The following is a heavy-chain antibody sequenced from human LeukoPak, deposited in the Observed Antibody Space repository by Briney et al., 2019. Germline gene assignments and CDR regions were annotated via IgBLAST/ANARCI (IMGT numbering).Heavy chain of an antibody. CDR3: ARVYYSSSYDYWYFDL. V-gene: IGHV4-59*01. Sequence: SETLSLTCPVSGGSLSSYYWGWIRQPPGKGQEGIWDIYYSGSTNYNPSLKSRVTISVDTSKNQFSLKLSSVTAADTAVYYCARVYYSSSYDYWYFDLWGRGTLVTVSS. J-gene: IGHJ2*01. CDR2: IYYSGST. CDR1: GGSLSSYY. D-gene: IGHD6-13*01.